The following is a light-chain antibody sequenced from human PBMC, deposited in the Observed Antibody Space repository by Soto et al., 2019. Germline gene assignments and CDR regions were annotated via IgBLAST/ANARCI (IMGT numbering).Light chain of an antibody. J-gene: IGKJ2*01. CDR3: QQSYSSPYT. CDR1: QDINKY. Sequence: DIQMTQSPSSLSAAVGDSVTITCRASQDINKYLNWYHQTPGKAPKLLVFATSTLHNGVPSRFSGSRSGTDFSLTNTSLQPEVFATYYCQQSYSSPYTFGQGTKLEIK. V-gene: IGKV1-39*01. CDR2: ATS.